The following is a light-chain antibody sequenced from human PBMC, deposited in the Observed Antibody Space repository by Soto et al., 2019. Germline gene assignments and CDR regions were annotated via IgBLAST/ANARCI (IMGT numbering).Light chain of an antibody. V-gene: IGLV2-8*01. CDR3: SLYAGSNIVV. J-gene: IGLJ2*01. Sequence: QSVLTQPPSASGSPGQSVTISCTGSSSDVGGYNYVSWYQQHPGKAPKLMIYDVSKRPSGVPDRFSGSKSGNTASLTVSGLQAEDEADDYCSLYAGSNIVVFGGGTKLTVL. CDR2: DVS. CDR1: SSDVGGYNY.